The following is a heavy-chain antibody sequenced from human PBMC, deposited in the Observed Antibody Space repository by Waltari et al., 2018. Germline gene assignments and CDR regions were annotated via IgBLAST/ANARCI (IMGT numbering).Heavy chain of an antibody. D-gene: IGHD6-19*01. J-gene: IGHJ4*02. CDR3: ARDSSGRRGDY. Sequence: QVQLQQWGAGLLKPSETLSLTCAVYGGSFRGYYWSWIRQPPGKGLEWIGEINHSGSTNYNPSLKSRVTISVDTSKNQFSLKLSSVTAADTAVYYCARDSSGRRGDYWGQGTLVTVSS. V-gene: IGHV4-34*01. CDR2: INHSGST. CDR1: GGSFRGYY.